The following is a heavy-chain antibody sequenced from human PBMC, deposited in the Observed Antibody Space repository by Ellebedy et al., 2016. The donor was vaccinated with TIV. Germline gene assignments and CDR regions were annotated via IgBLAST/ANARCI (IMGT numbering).Heavy chain of an antibody. CDR3: ANRGSRSSSSKAIDY. D-gene: IGHD6-6*01. Sequence: SETLSLTCTVSGGSISSSSYYWGWIRQPPGKGLEWIGSIYYSGSTYYNPSLKSRVTISVDTSKNQFSLKLSSVIAADTAIYYCANRGSRSSSSKAIDYWGQGTLVTVSS. CDR2: IYYSGST. J-gene: IGHJ4*02. V-gene: IGHV4-39*07. CDR1: GGSISSSSYY.